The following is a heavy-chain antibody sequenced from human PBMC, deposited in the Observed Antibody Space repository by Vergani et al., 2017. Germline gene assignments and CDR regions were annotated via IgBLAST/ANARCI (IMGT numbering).Heavy chain of an antibody. J-gene: IGHJ6*02. CDR3: ARSRDYYYGMDV. CDR2: INSDGSSI. CDR1: GFTFSSYW. D-gene: IGHD1-26*01. Sequence: EVQLVESGGGLVQPGGSLRLSCAASGFTFSSYWMHWVRQAPGKGLVWVSRINSDGSSISYADSVKGRFTISRDNAKNTLYLQMNSLRAEDTAVYYCARSRDYYYGMDVWGQGTTVTVSS. V-gene: IGHV3-74*01.